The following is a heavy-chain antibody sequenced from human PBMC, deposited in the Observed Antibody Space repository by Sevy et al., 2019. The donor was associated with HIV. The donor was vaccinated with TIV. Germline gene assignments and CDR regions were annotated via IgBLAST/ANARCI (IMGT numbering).Heavy chain of an antibody. Sequence: ASVKFSCKVSGYTLNQLSMHWVRQAPGKGLEWMGSFDPEDGERFYAQKFQGRVTMTEDTSTDTAYMELSSLRSEDTAVYYCATTKDYYESSGCPFDYWGQGTLVTVSS. V-gene: IGHV1-24*01. D-gene: IGHD3-22*01. CDR3: ATTKDYYESSGCPFDY. J-gene: IGHJ4*02. CDR2: FDPEDGER. CDR1: GYTLNQLS.